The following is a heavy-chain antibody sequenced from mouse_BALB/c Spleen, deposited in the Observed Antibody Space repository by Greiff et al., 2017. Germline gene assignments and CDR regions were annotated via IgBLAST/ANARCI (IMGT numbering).Heavy chain of an antibody. CDR1: GFTFSSYA. CDR3: ARGTTDNAMDY. CDR2: ISSGGSYT. Sequence: EVQRVESGGGLVKPGGSLKLSCAASGFTFSSYAMSWVRQSPEKRLEWVAEISSGGSYTYYPDTVTGRFTISRDNAKNTLYLEMSSLRSEDTAMYYCARGTTDNAMDYWGQGTSVTVSS. D-gene: IGHD1-1*01. V-gene: IGHV5-9-4*01. J-gene: IGHJ4*01.